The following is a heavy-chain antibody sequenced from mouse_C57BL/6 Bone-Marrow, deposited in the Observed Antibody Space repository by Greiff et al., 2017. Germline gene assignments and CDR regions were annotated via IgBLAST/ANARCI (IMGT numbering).Heavy chain of an antibody. V-gene: IGHV1-54*01. CDR3: ARYGSTYWYFDV. J-gene: IGHJ1*03. Sequence: VKLMESGAELVRPGTSVKVSCKASGYAFTNYLIEWVKQRPGQGLEWIGVINPGSGGTNYNEKFKGKATLTADKSSSTAYMQLSSLTSEDSAVYVCARYGSTYWYFDVWGTGTTVTVSS. CDR1: GYAFTNYL. CDR2: INPGSGGT. D-gene: IGHD1-1*01.